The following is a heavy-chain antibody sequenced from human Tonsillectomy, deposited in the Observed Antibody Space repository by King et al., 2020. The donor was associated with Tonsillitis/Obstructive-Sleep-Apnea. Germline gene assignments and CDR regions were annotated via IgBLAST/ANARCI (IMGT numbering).Heavy chain of an antibody. Sequence: VQLVESGAEVKKPGASLTVSCKASGYTFTNYYMHWVRQAPGQGLEWMGIINPSGGSTNYAQKFQGRVTMTRDTSTSTVYMELSSLRSEDTAVYYCARGYCSGGSCSPDYWGQGTLVTVSS. CDR1: GYTFTNYY. D-gene: IGHD2-15*01. V-gene: IGHV1-46*01. J-gene: IGHJ4*02. CDR3: ARGYCSGGSCSPDY. CDR2: INPSGGST.